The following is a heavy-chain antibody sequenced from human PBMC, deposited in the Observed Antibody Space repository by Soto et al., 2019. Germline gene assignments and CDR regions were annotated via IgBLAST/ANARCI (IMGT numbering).Heavy chain of an antibody. V-gene: IGHV3-30*03. D-gene: IGHD3-3*01. CDR2: MTYDGSQE. CDR3: ARSVTIHGSRPEIYYGMDV. Sequence: QVQLVESGGGVVQPGTSLTLSCAASGFRFSSYAIHWVRQAPGKGLEWVAVMTYDGSQEYYEDSVKGRFTVYRDESRDRLVLQMTGLRPEDTALYYCARSVTIHGSRPEIYYGMDVWGQGTTVTVSS. CDR1: GFRFSSYA. J-gene: IGHJ6*02.